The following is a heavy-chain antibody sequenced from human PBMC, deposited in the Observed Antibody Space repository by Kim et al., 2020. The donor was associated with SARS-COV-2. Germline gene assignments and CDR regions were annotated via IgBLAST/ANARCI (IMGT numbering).Heavy chain of an antibody. Sequence: ADSVKGRFTISRDNSKNTLYLQMNSLRAEDTAVYYCAKHSSWYPAGAFDIWGQGTMVTVSS. D-gene: IGHD6-13*01. V-gene: IGHV3-23*01. CDR3: AKHSSWYPAGAFDI. J-gene: IGHJ3*02.